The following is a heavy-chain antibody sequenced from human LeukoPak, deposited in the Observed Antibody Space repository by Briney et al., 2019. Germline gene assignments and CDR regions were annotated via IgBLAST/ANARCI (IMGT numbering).Heavy chain of an antibody. D-gene: IGHD3-22*01. V-gene: IGHV4-59*08. CDR2: IYYSGST. J-gene: IGHJ4*02. CDR1: GGSISSYY. CDR3: ARGSNYYDSSGYWAY. Sequence: SETLSLICTVSGGSISSYYWSWLRQPPGKGLEWIGYIYYSGSTNYNPSLKSRVTISVDTSKNQFSLKLSSVTAADTAVYYCARGSNYYDSSGYWAYWGQGTLVTVSS.